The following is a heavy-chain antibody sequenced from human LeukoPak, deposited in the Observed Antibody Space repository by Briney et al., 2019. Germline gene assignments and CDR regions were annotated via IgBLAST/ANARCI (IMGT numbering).Heavy chain of an antibody. CDR2: IHYTGST. D-gene: IGHD3-10*01. Sequence: SETLSLTYTVSGGSINSYYWSWIRQPPGKGRECIGYIHYTGSTNYNPSLKSRVTISVDTSKSQFSLKLSSVTGADTAIYYCARGGYYGSGNDFRFDPWGQGTLVTVSS. CDR1: GGSINSYY. CDR3: ARGGYYGSGNDFRFDP. V-gene: IGHV4-59*01. J-gene: IGHJ5*02.